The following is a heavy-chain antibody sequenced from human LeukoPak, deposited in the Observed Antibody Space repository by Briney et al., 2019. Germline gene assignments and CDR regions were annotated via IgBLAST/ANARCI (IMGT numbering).Heavy chain of an antibody. CDR3: ARRSYYHGMDV. V-gene: IGHV3-23*01. CDR1: GFTFSNFA. Sequence: GGSLRLSCAASGFTFSNFAMNWVRQAPGKGLESVSTISGGGGSTYYADSVKGRFTISGDNSKNTLFLQINSLRAEDAAVYYCARRSYYHGMDVWGQGTTVTVSS. CDR2: ISGGGGST. J-gene: IGHJ6*02. D-gene: IGHD3-10*01.